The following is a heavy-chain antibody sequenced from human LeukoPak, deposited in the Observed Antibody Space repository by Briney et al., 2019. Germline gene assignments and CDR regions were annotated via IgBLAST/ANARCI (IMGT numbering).Heavy chain of an antibody. CDR1: GGTFSNYA. D-gene: IGHD2-2*01. CDR3: ASGEVCSSNSCTLGY. J-gene: IGHJ4*02. V-gene: IGHV1-69*04. CDR2: IIPFLDIA. Sequence: SVTVSYTASGGTFSNYAISWVRQAPGQGLEWMGRIIPFLDIADYAQKLQGRVTITADKSTSTAYMELSSLKSEDTAVFYCASGEVCSSNSCTLGYWGQGSLVTVSS.